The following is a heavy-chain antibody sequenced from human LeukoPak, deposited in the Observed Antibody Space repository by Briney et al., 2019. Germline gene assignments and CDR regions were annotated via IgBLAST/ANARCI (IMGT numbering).Heavy chain of an antibody. CDR2: IIPIFGTA. D-gene: IGHD6-13*01. V-gene: IGHV1-69*05. CDR1: GGTFSSYA. Sequence: VKVSCKASGGTFSSYAISWVRQAPGQGLEWMGGIIPIFGTANYAQKFQGRVTITTDESTSTAYMELSSLRSEDTAVYYCASRGSSSLSAFDIWGQGTVVTVSS. CDR3: ASRGSSSLSAFDI. J-gene: IGHJ3*02.